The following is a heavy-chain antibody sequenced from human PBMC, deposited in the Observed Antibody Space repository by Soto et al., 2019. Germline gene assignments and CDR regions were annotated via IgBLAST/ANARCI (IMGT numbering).Heavy chain of an antibody. CDR3: ARDREEYSGSYGL. CDR2: ISYDGSNK. Sequence: PGLSMRLPSRVSGLPLGGYAIHWVRPAPGKGLEWVAVISYDGSNKYYADSVKGRFTISRDNSKNTLYLQMNSLRAEDTAVYYCARDREEYSGSYGLWGQGTLVTVSS. V-gene: IGHV3-30-3*01. J-gene: IGHJ4*02. D-gene: IGHD1-26*01. CDR1: GLPLGGYA.